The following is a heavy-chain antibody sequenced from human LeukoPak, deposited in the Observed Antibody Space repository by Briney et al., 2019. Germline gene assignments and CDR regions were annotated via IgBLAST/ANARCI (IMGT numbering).Heavy chain of an antibody. CDR1: GYTFTGYY. J-gene: IGHJ4*02. V-gene: IGHV1-2*06. D-gene: IGHD1-26*01. CDR2: INPNSGGT. CDR3: AKAAGATIPLDY. Sequence: ASVKVSCKASGYTFTGYYMHWVRQAPGQGLEWMGRINPNSGGTNYAQKFQGRVTMTRDTSISTAYMELSRLRSDDTAVYYCAKAAGATIPLDYWGQGTLATISS.